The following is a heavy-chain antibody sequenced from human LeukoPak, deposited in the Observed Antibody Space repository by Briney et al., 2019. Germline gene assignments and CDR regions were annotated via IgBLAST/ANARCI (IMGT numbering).Heavy chain of an antibody. CDR3: ARDCYGQADN. Sequence: PGGSLRLSCAASGFTFSNYHMTWVRQAPGKGLEWVSYISSSGATIYYADSVKARFTISRDNAQNSLYLQMNSLRDEDTAVYYCARDCYGQADNWGQGILVTVSS. CDR2: ISSSGATI. J-gene: IGHJ4*02. V-gene: IGHV3-48*02. D-gene: IGHD2-2*01. CDR1: GFTFSNYH.